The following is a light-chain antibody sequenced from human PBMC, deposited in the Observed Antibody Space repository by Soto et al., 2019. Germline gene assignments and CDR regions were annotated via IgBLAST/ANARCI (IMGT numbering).Light chain of an antibody. V-gene: IGKV3-15*01. J-gene: IGKJ4*01. CDR3: QQYYKWPLT. CDR2: DAS. Sequence: EILMTQSPAARSVSPGERATLSCWASQSVFNNLAWYQQKPGQAPRLLIYDASTRATGIPARLSGSGSGTEFTLTISSLESQDFAVYYCQQYYKWPLTFGGGTKVDIK. CDR1: QSVFNN.